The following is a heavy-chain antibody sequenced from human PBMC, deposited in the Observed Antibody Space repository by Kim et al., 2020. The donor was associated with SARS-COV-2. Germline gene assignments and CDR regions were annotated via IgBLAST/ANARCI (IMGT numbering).Heavy chain of an antibody. CDR2: IWHDGSNK. V-gene: IGHV3-33*06. J-gene: IGHJ2*01. CDR1: GFTFSSYG. Sequence: GGSLRLSCAASGFTFSSYGMHWVRQAPGKGLEWVAVIWHDGSNKYYADSVKGRFTISRDNSKNTLYLQMNSLRAEDTAVYYCAKSVAAAAAYWYFDLWGRGALVTVSS. D-gene: IGHD6-13*01. CDR3: AKSVAAAAAYWYFDL.